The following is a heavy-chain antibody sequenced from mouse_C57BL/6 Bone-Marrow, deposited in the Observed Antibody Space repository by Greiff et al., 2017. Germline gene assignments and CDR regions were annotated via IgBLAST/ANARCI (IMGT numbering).Heavy chain of an antibody. CDR1: GYTFTSYG. J-gene: IGHJ2*01. CDR3: ARSAGNYVGDY. D-gene: IGHD2-1*01. Sequence: VKLQESGAELARPGASVKLSCTASGYTFTSYGISWVQQRTGQGLEWIGKIYPRSGNTYYNEKFKGKATVTADKSSSTEYMELRSLTSEVSAVYFCARSAGNYVGDYWGQGTTLTVSS. V-gene: IGHV1-81*01. CDR2: IYPRSGNT.